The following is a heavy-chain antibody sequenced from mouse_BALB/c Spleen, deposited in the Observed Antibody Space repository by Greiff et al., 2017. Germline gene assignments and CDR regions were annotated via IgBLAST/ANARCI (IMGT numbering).Heavy chain of an antibody. CDR2: IYPGSGST. CDR3: TRGGLYFDV. CDR1: GYTFTSYW. V-gene: IGHV1S22*01. J-gene: IGHJ1*01. Sequence: LKQPGSELVRPGASVKLSCKASGYTFTSYWMHWVKQRPGQGLEWIGNIYPGSGSTNYDEKFKSKATLTVDTSSSTAYMQLSSLTSEDSAVYYCTRGGLYFDVWGAGTTVTVSS.